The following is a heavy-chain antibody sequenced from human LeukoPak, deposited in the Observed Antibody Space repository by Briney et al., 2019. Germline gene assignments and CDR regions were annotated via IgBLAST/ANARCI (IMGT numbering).Heavy chain of an antibody. CDR2: IHYSGST. J-gene: IGHJ3*02. V-gene: IGHV4-59*01. CDR3: ARGWSGYGDYSDAFDI. Sequence: SETLSLTCTVSGGSIRSYYWSWIRQPPGKGLEWIGYIHYSGSTNSNPSLKSRVTISVDTSKNQFSLKLSSVTAADTAVYYCARGWSGYGDYSDAFDIWGRGTMVTVSS. D-gene: IGHD4-17*01. CDR1: GGSIRSYY.